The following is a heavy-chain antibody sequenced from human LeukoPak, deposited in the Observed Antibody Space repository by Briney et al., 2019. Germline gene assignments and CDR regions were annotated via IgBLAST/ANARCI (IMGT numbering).Heavy chain of an antibody. D-gene: IGHD3-22*01. CDR2: IWYDGSNT. Sequence: PGGSLRLSCAASGFTFSSYGMHWVRQAPGKGLEWVAVIWYDGSNTYYADSVKGRFTISRDNSKNTLYLQMNSLRAEDTAVYYCAKDNFVYDSSDNWFDPCGQGTLVTVSS. CDR3: AKDNFVYDSSDNWFDP. CDR1: GFTFSSYG. V-gene: IGHV3-33*06. J-gene: IGHJ5*02.